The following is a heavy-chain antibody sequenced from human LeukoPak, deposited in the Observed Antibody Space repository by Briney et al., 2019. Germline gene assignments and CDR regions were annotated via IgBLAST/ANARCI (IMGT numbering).Heavy chain of an antibody. CDR2: IKQDGSER. CDR1: GFTFSGYW. CDR3: ARAVGVWGSYRYSYYFDY. J-gene: IGHJ4*02. Sequence: GGSLRLSCAASGFTFSGYWMTWVRQAPGKGLEWVANIKQDGSERYYVDSVKGRFTISRDNAKNSLYLQMNSLRAEDTAVYYCARAVGVWGSYRYSYYFDYWGQGTLVTVSS. D-gene: IGHD3-16*02. V-gene: IGHV3-7*01.